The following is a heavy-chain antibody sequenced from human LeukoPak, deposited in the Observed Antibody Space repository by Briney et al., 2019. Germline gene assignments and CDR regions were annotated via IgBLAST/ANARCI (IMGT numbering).Heavy chain of an antibody. CDR2: ISSSGSTI. CDR1: GFTFSSYE. CDR3: ASRNYGILTGYYVY. V-gene: IGHV3-48*03. J-gene: IGHJ4*02. D-gene: IGHD3-9*01. Sequence: GRSLRLSCAASGFTFSSYEMNWVRQAPGKGLEWVSYISSSGSTIYYADSVKGRFTISRDNAKNSLYLQMNSLRAEDTAVYYCASRNYGILTGYYVYWGQGTLVTVSS.